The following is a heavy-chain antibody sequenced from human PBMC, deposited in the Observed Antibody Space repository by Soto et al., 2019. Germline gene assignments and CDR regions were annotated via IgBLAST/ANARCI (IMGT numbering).Heavy chain of an antibody. D-gene: IGHD3-3*01. V-gene: IGHV3-23*01. CDR3: TKARARERYDFWSGHDY. CDR2: ITGSGDST. Sequence: GGSLRLSCAASGFSFSNYAITWVRQAPGKGLEWVSAITGSGDSTYYADSVKGRFTISRDNSKNTLYLQMNSLRVEDTAVYYCTKARARERYDFWSGHDYWGQGTLVTVSS. J-gene: IGHJ4*02. CDR1: GFSFSNYA.